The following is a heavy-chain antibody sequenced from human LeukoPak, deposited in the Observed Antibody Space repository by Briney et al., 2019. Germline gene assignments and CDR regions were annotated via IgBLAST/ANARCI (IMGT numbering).Heavy chain of an antibody. J-gene: IGHJ4*02. V-gene: IGHV1-2*02. CDR3: ARGVTVVAPAAILDY. D-gene: IGHD2-2*01. Sequence: ASVTVSCKASGYTFTGYYMHWVRQAPGQGLEWMGWLNPNSGGTNYAQKFQGRVTMTRHTSISTAYMELSRLRSDDTAVYYFARGVTVVAPAAILDYCGQGALVTVSS. CDR1: GYTFTGYY. CDR2: LNPNSGGT.